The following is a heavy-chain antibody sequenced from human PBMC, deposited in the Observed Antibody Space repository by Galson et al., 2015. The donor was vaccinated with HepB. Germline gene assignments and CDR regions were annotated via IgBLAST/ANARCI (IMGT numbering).Heavy chain of an antibody. Sequence: PALVKPTPTLTLTCTVSGFSLSTDGMAVGWIRQPPGKALEWLALIYWDDTQTHSPFLETRLTVTSDTSVNQVVLTMTNLNPGDTATYYCASSQYAVTSAFDVWGPGTMVTVSS. CDR3: ASSQYAVTSAFDV. CDR1: GFSLSTDGMA. CDR2: IYWDDTQ. J-gene: IGHJ3*01. V-gene: IGHV2-5*08. D-gene: IGHD4-17*01.